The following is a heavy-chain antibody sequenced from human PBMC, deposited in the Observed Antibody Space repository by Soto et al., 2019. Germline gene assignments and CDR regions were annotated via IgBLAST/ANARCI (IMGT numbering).Heavy chain of an antibody. CDR2: TSHTGTT. V-gene: IGHV4-59*01. Sequence: SETLSLTCAVYGGSFSGYYWTWIRQSPGKGLEWIACTSHTGTTNYNPSLKSRVTMSLDTSKNQFSLKLNSVTAADTAIYYCARVGGSGWNFDSWGQGILVTVSS. CDR3: ARVGGSGWNFDS. J-gene: IGHJ4*02. D-gene: IGHD6-19*01. CDR1: GGSFSGYY.